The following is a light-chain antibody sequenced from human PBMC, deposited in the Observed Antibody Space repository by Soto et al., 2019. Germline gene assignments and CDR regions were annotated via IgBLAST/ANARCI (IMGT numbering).Light chain of an antibody. CDR2: RNN. V-gene: IGLV1-47*01. J-gene: IGLJ2*01. CDR1: SSNIGSNY. CDR3: AAWDDSVSGPGV. Sequence: QSVLTQPPSASGTPGQRVTISCSGSSSNIGSNYVYWYQQLPGTAPKLLIYRNNQRPSGVPDRFSGSKSGTSASLAISGLRSEDEADYYCAAWDDSVSGPGVFGGGTKLTVL.